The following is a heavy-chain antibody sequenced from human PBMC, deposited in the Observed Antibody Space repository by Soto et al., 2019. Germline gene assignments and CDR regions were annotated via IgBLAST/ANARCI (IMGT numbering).Heavy chain of an antibody. J-gene: IGHJ4*02. Sequence: DSVKVSCKASGYTFNSYGITWVRQAPGQGLEWMGWISAYNGNTNYAQKLQGRVTMTTDTSTSTAYMELRSLRSDDTAVYYCATDGLGSGSYSQGILDWGQGTLVTVS. CDR1: GYTFNSYG. V-gene: IGHV1-18*01. CDR3: ATDGLGSGSYSQGILD. CDR2: ISAYNGNT. D-gene: IGHD3-10*01.